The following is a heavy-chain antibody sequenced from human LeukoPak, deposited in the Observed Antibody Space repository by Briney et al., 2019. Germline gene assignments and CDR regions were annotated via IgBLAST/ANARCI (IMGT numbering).Heavy chain of an antibody. V-gene: IGHV4-59*08. Sequence: SETLSLTCTVSGDSINNYYWSWIRQPPGKGLEWIGYIYYSGSTNYNPSLKSRVTISVDTSKNQFSLKLSSVTAADTAVYYCARLLVAVAGLAFFDYWGQGTLVTVSS. CDR3: ARLLVAVAGLAFFDY. D-gene: IGHD6-19*01. CDR2: IYYSGST. CDR1: GDSINNYY. J-gene: IGHJ4*02.